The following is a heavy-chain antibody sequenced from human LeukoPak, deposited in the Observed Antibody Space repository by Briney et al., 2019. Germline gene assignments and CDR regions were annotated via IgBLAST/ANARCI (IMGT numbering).Heavy chain of an antibody. CDR1: GGSISRYY. V-gene: IGHV4-59*01. CDR2: IYYSGST. D-gene: IGHD3-10*01. CDR3: ARGGYYYGSGSYYLHYYYYYMDV. Sequence: PSETLSLTCTVSGGSISRYYWSWVRQPPGKGLEWVGYIYYSGSTNYNPSLKSRVAISVDTSNNQFSLKLSSVTAADTAVYYCARGGYYYGSGSYYLHYYYYYMDVWGKGTTVTISS. J-gene: IGHJ6*03.